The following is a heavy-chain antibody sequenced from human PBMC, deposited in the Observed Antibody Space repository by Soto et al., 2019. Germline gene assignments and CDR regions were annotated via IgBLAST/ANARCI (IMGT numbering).Heavy chain of an antibody. CDR3: ARQGGLGYCSGGSCLDPDEFDY. D-gene: IGHD2-15*01. CDR2: IYWDDDK. J-gene: IGHJ4*02. V-gene: IGHV2-5*02. Sequence: QITLKESGPTLVKPTQTLTLTCTFSGFSLSTSGVGVGWIRQPPGKALEWLALIYWDDDKRYSPSLKSRLTITKVTSKNQVVLTMTNIDRVDTATYYSARQGGLGYCSGGSCLDPDEFDYCRQGTLVTVSS. CDR1: GFSLSTSGVG.